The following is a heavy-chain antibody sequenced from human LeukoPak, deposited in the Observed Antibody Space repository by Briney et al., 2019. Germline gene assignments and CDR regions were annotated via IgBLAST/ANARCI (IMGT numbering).Heavy chain of an antibody. CDR2: ILYDGSNK. Sequence: GGSLRLSCAASGFTFSTYGMHWVRQAPGKGLEWVAFILYDGSNKYYADSVKGRFTISRDNSKNTLYLQMNSLRAEDTAVYYCAKDPRTIVDYWGQGTLVTVSS. J-gene: IGHJ4*02. D-gene: IGHD1-7*01. V-gene: IGHV3-30*02. CDR1: GFTFSTYG. CDR3: AKDPRTIVDY.